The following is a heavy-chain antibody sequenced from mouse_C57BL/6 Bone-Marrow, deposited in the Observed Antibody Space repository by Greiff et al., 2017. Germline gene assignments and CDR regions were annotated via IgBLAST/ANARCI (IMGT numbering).Heavy chain of an antibody. J-gene: IGHJ2*01. CDR2: INPSSGYT. D-gene: IGHD2-3*01. V-gene: IGHV1-4*01. CDR3: ARDDDGP. Sequence: VQVVESGAELARPGASVKMSCKASGYTFTSYTMHWVNQRPGKGLAWIGSINPSSGYTKYNEKFKGKATLSADKSSSTPYLQLRSLTPADSAGKYGARDDDGPWGQGTTLTVSS. CDR1: GYTFTSYT.